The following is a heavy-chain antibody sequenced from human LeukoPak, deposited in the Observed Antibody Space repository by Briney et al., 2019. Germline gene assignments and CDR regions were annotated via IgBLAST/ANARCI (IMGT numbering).Heavy chain of an antibody. V-gene: IGHV3-21*01. CDR3: ARAGSSGWYSVY. Sequence: GRSLRLSCAASGFTFSSYSMNWVRQAPGKGLEWVSSIGLSSTYTYYADSVKGRFTISRDNAKNSLYLQMNSLRAEDTAIYYCARAGSSGWYSVYWGQGTLVTVSS. CDR2: IGLSSTYT. CDR1: GFTFSSYS. J-gene: IGHJ4*02. D-gene: IGHD6-19*01.